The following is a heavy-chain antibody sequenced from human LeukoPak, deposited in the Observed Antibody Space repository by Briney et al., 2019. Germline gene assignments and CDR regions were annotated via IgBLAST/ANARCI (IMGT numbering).Heavy chain of an antibody. Sequence: ASVKVSCKASGYTFTSYYMHWVRQAPGQGLEWMGIINPSGGSTSYAQKFQGRVTMTRDTSTSTVYMELSRLRSDDTAVYYRARDERYDSSGYPFDYWGQGTLVTVSS. CDR2: INPSGGST. CDR1: GYTFTSYY. CDR3: ARDERYDSSGYPFDY. D-gene: IGHD3-22*01. J-gene: IGHJ4*02. V-gene: IGHV1-46*01.